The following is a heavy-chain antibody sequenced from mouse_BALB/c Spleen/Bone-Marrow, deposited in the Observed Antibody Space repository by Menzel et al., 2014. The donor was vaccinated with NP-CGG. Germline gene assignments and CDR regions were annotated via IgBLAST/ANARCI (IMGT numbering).Heavy chain of an antibody. D-gene: IGHD1-1*01. V-gene: IGHV1-67*01. Sequence: VKLMESGPELVRPGVSVKISCKGSGYTFTDYAMHWVKQSHAKSLEWIGVISTYSCNTNYNQKFKGKATMTVDKSSSTAYMELARLTSEDSAIYYCASYGSSYYAMDYWGQGTSVTVSS. CDR3: ASYGSSYYAMDY. J-gene: IGHJ4*01. CDR2: ISTYSCNT. CDR1: GYTFTDYA.